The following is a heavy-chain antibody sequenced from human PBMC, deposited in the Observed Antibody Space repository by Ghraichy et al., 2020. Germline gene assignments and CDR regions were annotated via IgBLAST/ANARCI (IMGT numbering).Heavy chain of an antibody. Sequence: SETLSLTCTVSGGSISSSSYYWGWIRQPPGKGLEWIGSIYYSGSTYCNPSLKSRVTISVDTSKNQFSLKLSSVTAADTAVYYCARHPLYYGSGSSWFDPWGQGTLVTVSS. CDR2: IYYSGST. CDR3: ARHPLYYGSGSSWFDP. J-gene: IGHJ5*02. D-gene: IGHD3-10*01. V-gene: IGHV4-39*01. CDR1: GGSISSSSYY.